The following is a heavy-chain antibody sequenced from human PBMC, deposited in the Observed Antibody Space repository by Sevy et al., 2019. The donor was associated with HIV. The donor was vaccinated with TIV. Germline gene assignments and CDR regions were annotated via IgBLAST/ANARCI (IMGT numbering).Heavy chain of an antibody. V-gene: IGHV3-23*01. CDR3: AKTGIDSSGWSFYFDY. J-gene: IGHJ4*02. CDR1: GFTFSSYA. Sequence: EGSLRLSCAASGFTFSSYAMSWVRQAPGKELEWVSAIRGSGGSTYYADSVKGRFTISRDNSKNTLYLQMNSLRAEDTAVYYCAKTGIDSSGWSFYFDYWGQGTLVTVSS. CDR2: IRGSGGST. D-gene: IGHD6-19*01.